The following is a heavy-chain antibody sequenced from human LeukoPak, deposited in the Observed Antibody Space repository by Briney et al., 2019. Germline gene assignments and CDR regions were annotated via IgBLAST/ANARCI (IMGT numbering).Heavy chain of an antibody. Sequence: GRSLRLSCAASGFTFSSYGMHWVRQAPGKGLEWVAVISYDGSNKYYADSVKGRFTISRDNSKNTLYLQMNSLRAEDTAVYYCARGKREAAAGTDYWGQGTLVTVSS. CDR3: ARGKREAAAGTDY. CDR2: ISYDGSNK. J-gene: IGHJ4*02. CDR1: GFTFSSYG. D-gene: IGHD6-13*01. V-gene: IGHV3-30*03.